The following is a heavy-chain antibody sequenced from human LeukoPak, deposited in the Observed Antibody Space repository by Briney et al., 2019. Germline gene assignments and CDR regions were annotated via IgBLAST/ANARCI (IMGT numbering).Heavy chain of an antibody. CDR2: IIPIFGTA. V-gene: IGHV1-69*05. CDR3: ARGAYYYDSSGYYYVLHYDY. J-gene: IGHJ4*02. CDR1: GGTFSSYA. D-gene: IGHD3-22*01. Sequence: SVKVSCKASGGTFSSYAISWVRQAPGQGLEWMGRIIPIFGTANYAQKFQGRVTITTDESTSTACMELSSLRSEDTAVYYCARGAYYYDSSGYYYVLHYDYWGQGTLVTVSS.